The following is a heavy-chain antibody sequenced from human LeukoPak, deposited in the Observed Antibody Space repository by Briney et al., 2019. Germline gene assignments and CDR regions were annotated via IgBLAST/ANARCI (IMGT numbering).Heavy chain of an antibody. CDR2: IYYSGST. V-gene: IGHV4-59*01. D-gene: IGHD5-12*01. J-gene: IGHJ4*02. CDR1: GGSISSYY. CDR3: ARDKGVARKGYFDY. Sequence: SETLSLTCTVSGGSISSYYWSWIRQPPGEGLEWIGYIYYSGSTNYNPSLKSRVTISVDTSKNQFSLKLSSVTAADTAVYYCARDKGVARKGYFDYWGQGTLVTVSS.